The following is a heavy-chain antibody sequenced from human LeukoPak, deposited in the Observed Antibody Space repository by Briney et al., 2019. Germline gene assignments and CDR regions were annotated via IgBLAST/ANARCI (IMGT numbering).Heavy chain of an antibody. CDR2: ISTDGGST. V-gene: IGHV3-64*01. Sequence: GGSLRLSCAGSGFTFSSYAMHWVRQAPGKGLEYVSAISTDGGSTSYANSVKGRFTISRDNSKNTLYLQMGSLRAEDMGVYYCARWASAMDDWGKGTMVTVSS. CDR1: GFTFSSYA. CDR3: ARWASAMDD. J-gene: IGHJ6*03.